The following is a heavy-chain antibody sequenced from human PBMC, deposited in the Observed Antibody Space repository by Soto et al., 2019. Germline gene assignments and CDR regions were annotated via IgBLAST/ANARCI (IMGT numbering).Heavy chain of an antibody. D-gene: IGHD5-18*01. CDR1: GFTFSSYS. V-gene: IGHV3-21*01. J-gene: IGHJ4*02. CDR3: ARDQPGYSYGYGLGY. Sequence: EVQLVESGGGLVKPWWSLRLSCAASGFTFSSYSMNWVRQAPGKGLEWVSSISSSSSYIYYADSVKGRFTISRDNAKNSLYLQMNSLRAEDTAVYYCARDQPGYSYGYGLGYWGQGTLVTVSS. CDR2: ISSSSSYI.